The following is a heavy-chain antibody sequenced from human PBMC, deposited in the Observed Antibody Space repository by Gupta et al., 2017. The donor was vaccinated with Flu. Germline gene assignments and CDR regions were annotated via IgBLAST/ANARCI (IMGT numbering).Heavy chain of an antibody. CDR3: ARSRDIVVVPAATALPDDAFDI. Sequence: IRQPPGKGLEGIGSIDDSGSTYYNPSLKSRVTIAVDTSKNKFSLKLSSVTAADTAVYYCARSRDIVVVPAATALPDDAFDIWGQGTMVTVSS. V-gene: IGHV4-39*01. J-gene: IGHJ3*02. D-gene: IGHD2-2*01. CDR2: IDDSGST.